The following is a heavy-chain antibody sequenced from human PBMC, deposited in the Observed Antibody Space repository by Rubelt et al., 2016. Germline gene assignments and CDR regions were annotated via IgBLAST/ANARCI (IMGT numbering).Heavy chain of an antibody. D-gene: IGHD5-12*01. V-gene: IGHV1-46*01. CDR3: ARATTPWALDY. CDR1: GGTFSSYA. J-gene: IGHJ4*02. Sequence: QVQLVQSGAEVKKPGSSVKVSCKASGGTFSSYAISWVRQAPGQGLEWMGIINPSGGIASYVQKFLCRVTMTRDTSTSTVYMELSSLRSEDTAVYYCARATTPWALDYWGQGTLVTVSS. CDR2: INPSGGIA.